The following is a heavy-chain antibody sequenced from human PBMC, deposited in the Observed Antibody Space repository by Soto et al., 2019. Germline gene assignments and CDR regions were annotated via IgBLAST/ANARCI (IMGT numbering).Heavy chain of an antibody. Sequence: EVQLVESGGGLVQPGGSLRLSCAASGFTFSNYWMSWVRQAPGKGLEWVANIKQDGSEKYYVDSVKGRFTISRDNAKNSLIMKMNGQRAEDSSVYNCVQGWGWLRGGQTEFRDQGPVATASS. V-gene: IGHV3-7*05. CDR2: IKQDGSEK. CDR3: VQGWGWLRGGQTEF. J-gene: IGHJ4*02. CDR1: GFTFSNYW. D-gene: IGHD5-12*01.